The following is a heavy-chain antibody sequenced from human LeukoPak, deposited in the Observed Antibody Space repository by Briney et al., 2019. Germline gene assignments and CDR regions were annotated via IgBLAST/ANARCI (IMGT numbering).Heavy chain of an antibody. J-gene: IGHJ4*02. V-gene: IGHV3-74*01. CDR3: ASEYYYDNSGVDY. D-gene: IGHD3-22*01. Sequence: PGGSLRLSCAASGFTFSSYWMHWVRQVPGKGLVWVSRINSDGSSTSYADSVKGRFSISRDNAKNTLYLQMSSLRAEDTAVYYCASEYYYDNSGVDYWGQGTLVTVSS. CDR2: INSDGSST. CDR1: GFTFSSYW.